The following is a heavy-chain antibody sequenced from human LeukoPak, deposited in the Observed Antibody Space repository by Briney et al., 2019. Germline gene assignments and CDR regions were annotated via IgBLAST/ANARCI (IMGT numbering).Heavy chain of an antibody. V-gene: IGHV3-23*01. CDR1: GFTFSNYA. J-gene: IGHJ4*02. CDR3: ARALRYSYGYIY. CDR2: INNSGGNT. D-gene: IGHD5-18*01. Sequence: PGGSLRLSCAASGFTFSNYAMTWVRQAPGEGLEWVSTINNSGGNTYYAVSVKGRFTISRDNSENTLYLQMSTLRAEDTAVYYCARALRYSYGYIYWGQGTLVTVSS.